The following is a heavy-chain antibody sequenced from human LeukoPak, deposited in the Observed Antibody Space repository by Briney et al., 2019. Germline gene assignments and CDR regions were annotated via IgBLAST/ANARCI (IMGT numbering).Heavy chain of an antibody. J-gene: IGHJ6*02. V-gene: IGHV1-18*01. CDR3: ARGSRGIVGAIWDYYYYGMDV. Sequence: ASVKVSCKASGYTFTSYGISWVRQASGQGLEWMGWISAYNGNTNYAQKLQGRVTMTTDTSTSTAYMELRSLRSDDTAVYYCARGSRGIVGAIWDYYYYGMDVWGQGTTVTVSS. CDR1: GYTFTSYG. CDR2: ISAYNGNT. D-gene: IGHD1-26*01.